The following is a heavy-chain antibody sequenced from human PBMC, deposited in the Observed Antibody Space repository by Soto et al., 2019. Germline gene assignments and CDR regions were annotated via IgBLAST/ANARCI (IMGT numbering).Heavy chain of an antibody. Sequence: GSLRLSCAASGFTFGSYWMHWVRQAPGKGLEWVAVISYDGIDENYADSVKGRFTISRDDSKDTLYLQMNSLKTEDTAVYYCTTDLPTPIPQVDYWGQGTLVTVSS. CDR1: GFTFGSYW. CDR3: TTDLPTPIPQVDY. D-gene: IGHD2-21*01. CDR2: ISYDGIDE. J-gene: IGHJ4*02. V-gene: IGHV3-30*03.